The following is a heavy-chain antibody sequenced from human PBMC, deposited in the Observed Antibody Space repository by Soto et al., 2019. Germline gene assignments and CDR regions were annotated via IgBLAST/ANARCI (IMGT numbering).Heavy chain of an antibody. Sequence: PGGSLRLSCAASGFTFSTYVMTWVRQAPEKGLEWVSAISGSGGSTYYADSVKGRFTISRDNSKNTLYLQMNSLRAEDTAIYYCARDVTWIQLWLNYWGQGTLVTVSS. CDR1: GFTFSTYV. J-gene: IGHJ4*02. V-gene: IGHV3-23*01. D-gene: IGHD5-18*01. CDR2: ISGSGGST. CDR3: ARDVTWIQLWLNY.